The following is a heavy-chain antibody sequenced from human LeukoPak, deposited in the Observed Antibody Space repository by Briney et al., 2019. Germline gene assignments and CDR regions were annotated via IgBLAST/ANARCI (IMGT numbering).Heavy chain of an antibody. CDR1: GYTFTSYG. V-gene: IGHV1-18*01. CDR3: ARDSRGCSSTSCYEGNDY. J-gene: IGHJ4*02. Sequence: ASVKVSCKASGYTFTSYGIIWVRQAPGQGLEWMGWISAYNGNTNYAQKLQGRVTMTTDTSTSTAYMELRSLRSDDTAVYYCARDSRGCSSTSCYEGNDYWGQGTLVTVSS. CDR2: ISAYNGNT. D-gene: IGHD2-2*01.